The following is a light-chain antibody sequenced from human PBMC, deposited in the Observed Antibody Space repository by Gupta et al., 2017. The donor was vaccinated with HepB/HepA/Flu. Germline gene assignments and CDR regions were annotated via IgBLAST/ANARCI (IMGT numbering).Light chain of an antibody. J-gene: IGKJ1*01. CDR2: DAS. CDR1: QGISNY. CDR3: QQKNSCPWT. V-gene: IGKV1-16*01. Sequence: DIQITQSPSSLSASLGDRVTIPCRASQGISNYLAWFQQKPGKAPKCLIYDASRGKRGVPKRFIGSGYGTEFTLTISSRQPEDFANYYCQQKNSCPWTFGQGTKVEVK.